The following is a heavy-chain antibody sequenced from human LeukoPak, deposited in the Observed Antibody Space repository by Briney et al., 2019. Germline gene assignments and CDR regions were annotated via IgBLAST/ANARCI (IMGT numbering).Heavy chain of an antibody. V-gene: IGHV3-30*02. CDR2: ISYEGSNK. Sequence: PGGSLRLSCAASGFIFSGYGMHWVRQAPGKGLQWVTFISYEGSNKYYADSVKGRFTISRDNSKNTLYLQMNGLRVEDTAVYYWAKESDGAAAFIDYWGQGTLVTVSS. CDR3: AKESDGAAAFIDY. CDR1: GFIFSGYG. D-gene: IGHD6-13*01. J-gene: IGHJ4*02.